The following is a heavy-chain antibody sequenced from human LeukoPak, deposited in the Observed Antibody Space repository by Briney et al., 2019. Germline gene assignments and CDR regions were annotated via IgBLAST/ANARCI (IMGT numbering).Heavy chain of an antibody. D-gene: IGHD6-13*01. J-gene: IGHJ4*02. CDR1: GGTFSSYA. CDR3: ARGRGEQQLLNFDY. CDR2: IIPIFGTA. V-gene: IGHV1-69*05. Sequence: SVKVSCKASGGTFSSYAISWVRQAPGQGLEWMGGIIPIFGTANYAQKFQGRVTITRNTSISTAYMELSSLRSEDTAVYYCARGRGEQQLLNFDYWGQGTLVTVSS.